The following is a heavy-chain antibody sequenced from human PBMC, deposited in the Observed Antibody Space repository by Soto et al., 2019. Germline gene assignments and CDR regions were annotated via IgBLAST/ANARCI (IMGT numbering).Heavy chain of an antibody. CDR1: GYTFTSKI. Sequence: ASVKVSCKASGYTFTSKIMHWVRQAPGQRLEWMGWLNAGNGNTESSQKFQGRITLSRDTSASTAYMELSNLRSEDTALYYCARDTYNSGWFYWFDTWGQGTLVTSPQ. D-gene: IGHD6-19*01. J-gene: IGHJ5*02. V-gene: IGHV1-3*01. CDR2: LNAGNGNT. CDR3: ARDTYNSGWFYWFDT.